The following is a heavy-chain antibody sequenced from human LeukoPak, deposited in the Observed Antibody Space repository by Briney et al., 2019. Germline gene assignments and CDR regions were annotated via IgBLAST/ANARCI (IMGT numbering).Heavy chain of an antibody. CDR2: IKQDGSEI. V-gene: IGHV3-7*01. CDR1: GFTFSDYY. Sequence: GGSLRLSCAASGFTFSDYYMSWIRQAPGKGLEWVANIKQDGSEIYYVDSVKGRFTISRDNAKNSLYLQMNSLRAEDTAVYYCARDPHDYGDLFDYWGQGTLVTVSS. CDR3: ARDPHDYGDLFDY. D-gene: IGHD4-17*01. J-gene: IGHJ4*02.